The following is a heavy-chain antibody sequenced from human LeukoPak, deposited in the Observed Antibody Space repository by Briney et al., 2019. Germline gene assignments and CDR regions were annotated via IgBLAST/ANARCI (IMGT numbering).Heavy chain of an antibody. D-gene: IGHD5-24*01. Sequence: SETLSLTCAVYGGSCSGYYWSGIRQPPGKGLEWIGEINHSGSTNYNPSLKSRVTISVDTSKNQFSLKLSSVTAADTAVYYCARGRHHNGEMATIYYFDYWGQGTLVTVSS. V-gene: IGHV4-34*01. CDR3: ARGRHHNGEMATIYYFDY. J-gene: IGHJ4*02. CDR1: GGSCSGYY. CDR2: INHSGST.